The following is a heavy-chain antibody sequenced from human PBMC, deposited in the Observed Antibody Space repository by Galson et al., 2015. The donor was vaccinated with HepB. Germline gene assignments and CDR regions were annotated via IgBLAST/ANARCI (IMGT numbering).Heavy chain of an antibody. CDR1: GFAFSSYN. V-gene: IGHV3-21*01. CDR3: ATGNSCTGDSCYSFDW. CDR2: ITISRYSNK. D-gene: IGHD2-15*01. Sequence: SLRLSCAGSGFAFSSYNLNWVRQAPGKGLEWLSSITISRYSNKYYADSVRGRFTISRDDAKSSLFLRLNSLRAEDTAVYYCATGNSCTGDSCYSFDWWGQGTRVTVSS. J-gene: IGHJ4*02.